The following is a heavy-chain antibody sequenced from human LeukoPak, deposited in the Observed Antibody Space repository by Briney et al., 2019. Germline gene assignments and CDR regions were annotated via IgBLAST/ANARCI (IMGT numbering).Heavy chain of an antibody. CDR2: IYTSGST. V-gene: IGHV4-4*07. CDR1: GGSIGSYY. CDR3: ARFNASPVPAVHAFDI. Sequence: SETLSLTCTVSGGSIGSYYWSWIRQPAGKGLEWIGRIYTSGSTNYNPSLKSRVTMSVDTSKNQFSLKLSSVTAADTAVYYCARFNASPVPAVHAFDIWGQGTMVTVSS. D-gene: IGHD2-2*01. J-gene: IGHJ3*02.